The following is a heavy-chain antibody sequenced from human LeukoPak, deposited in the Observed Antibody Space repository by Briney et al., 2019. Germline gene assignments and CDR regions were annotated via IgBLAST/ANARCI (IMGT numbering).Heavy chain of an antibody. CDR2: INPNSGGT. Sequence: ASVKVSCKASGYTFTGYYIHWVRQAPGQGLEWMGWINPNSGGTNYAQKFQGRVTMTRDTSISTAYMELSRLRSDDTAVYYCARDQRRWLPYYYMDVWGKGTTVTVSS. V-gene: IGHV1-2*02. CDR1: GYTFTGYY. CDR3: ARDQRRWLPYYYMDV. J-gene: IGHJ6*03. D-gene: IGHD5-24*01.